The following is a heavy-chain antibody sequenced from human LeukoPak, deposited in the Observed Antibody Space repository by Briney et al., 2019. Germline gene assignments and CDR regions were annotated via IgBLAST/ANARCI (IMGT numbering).Heavy chain of an antibody. J-gene: IGHJ5*01. CDR3: ARGGLRFGFDS. CDR2: IYYSGST. CDR1: GGSISSSSYY. Sequence: PSETLSLTCTVSGGSISSSSYYWGWIRQPPGKGLEWIGSIYYSGSTYYNPSLKSRVTISVDTSKNQFSLKLSSVTAADTAVYYCARGGLRFGFDSWGQGTLVTVSS. V-gene: IGHV4-39*01. D-gene: IGHD3-3*01.